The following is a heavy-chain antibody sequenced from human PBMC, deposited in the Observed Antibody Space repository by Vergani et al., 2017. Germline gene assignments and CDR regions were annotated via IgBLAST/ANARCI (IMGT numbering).Heavy chain of an antibody. Sequence: VQLVESGGGLVQPGRSLRLSCAASGFTFSGSAMHWVRQAPGKGLEWVAVISYDGSNKYYADSVKGRFTISRDNSKNTLYLQMNSLRAEDTAVYYCARCRGQHFLYYYGMDVWGQGP. CDR2: ISYDGSNK. V-gene: IGHV3-30*01. CDR1: GFTFSGSA. CDR3: ARCRGQHFLYYYGMDV. J-gene: IGHJ6*02. D-gene: IGHD1-1*01.